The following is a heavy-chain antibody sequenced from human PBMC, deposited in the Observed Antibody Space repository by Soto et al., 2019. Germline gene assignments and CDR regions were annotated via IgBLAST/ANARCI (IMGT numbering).Heavy chain of an antibody. CDR3: ARGGTMAPTGLGY. J-gene: IGHJ4*02. CDR1: GGSISSSTYY. V-gene: IGHV4-39*01. D-gene: IGHD3-10*01. CDR2: IYYRGNT. Sequence: QLQLQESGPGLVKPSETLSLTCTVSGGSISSSTYYWGWIRQPPGKGLEWIGSIYYRGNTFYNPALKTRGTISVDTSKNQFSLKLSSVTAADTAVYYCARGGTMAPTGLGYWGQGTLVTVSS.